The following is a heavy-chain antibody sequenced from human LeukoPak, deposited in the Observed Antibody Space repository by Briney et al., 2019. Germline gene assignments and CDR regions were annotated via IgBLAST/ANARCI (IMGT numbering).Heavy chain of an antibody. CDR2: INPNSGGT. J-gene: IGHJ5*02. V-gene: IGHV1-2*06. Sequence: GASVKVSCKASGYTFTGYYMHWVRQAPGQGLEWMGRINPNSGGTNYAQKFQGRVTMTRDTSISTAYMELSRLRSDDTAMYYCARDWASGSYPAGVFDPWGQGTLVTVSS. D-gene: IGHD3-10*01. CDR1: GYTFTGYY. CDR3: ARDWASGSYPAGVFDP.